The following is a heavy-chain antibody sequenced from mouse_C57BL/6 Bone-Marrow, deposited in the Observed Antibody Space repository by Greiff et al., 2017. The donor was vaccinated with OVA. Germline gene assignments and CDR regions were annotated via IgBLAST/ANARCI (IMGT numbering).Heavy chain of an antibody. Sequence: EVQLVESGGGLVQPGGSLKLSCAASGFTFSDYYMYWVRQTPEKRLEWVAYISNGGGSTYYPDTVTGRFTISRDNAKNTLYLQMSRLKSEDTAMYYCARHTLGSSLLAYWGQGTLVTVSA. CDR3: ARHTLGSSLLAY. V-gene: IGHV5-12*01. D-gene: IGHD1-1*01. CDR1: GFTFSDYY. CDR2: ISNGGGST. J-gene: IGHJ3*01.